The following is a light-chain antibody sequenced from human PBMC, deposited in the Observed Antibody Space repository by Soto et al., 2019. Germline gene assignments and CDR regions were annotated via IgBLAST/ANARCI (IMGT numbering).Light chain of an antibody. V-gene: IGKV3-15*01. J-gene: IGKJ1*01. CDR2: GAY. CDR1: QSVSSSY. CDR3: QQFENWPWT. Sequence: EIVLTQSPGTLSLSPGERATLSCRASQSVSSSYLAWYQQKPGQAPRLLIYGAYTRATGIPARFSGTGSGTEFTLTISSLQSEDFAVYYCQQFENWPWTFGKGTKVDIK.